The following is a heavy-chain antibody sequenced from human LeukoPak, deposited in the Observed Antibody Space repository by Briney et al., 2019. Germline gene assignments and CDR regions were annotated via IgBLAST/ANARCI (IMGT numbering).Heavy chain of an antibody. D-gene: IGHD5-24*01. Sequence: PSETLSLTCAVYGGSFSGYYWSWIRQHPGKGLEWIGYIYYSGSTYYNPSLKSRVTISVDTSKNQFSPKLSSVTAADMAVYYCASGMATLYYFDYWGQGTLVTVSS. V-gene: IGHV4-31*11. CDR1: GGSFSGYY. J-gene: IGHJ4*02. CDR2: IYYSGST. CDR3: ASGMATLYYFDY.